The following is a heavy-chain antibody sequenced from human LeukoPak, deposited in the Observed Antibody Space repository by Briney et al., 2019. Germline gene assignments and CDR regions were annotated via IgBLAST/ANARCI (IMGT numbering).Heavy chain of an antibody. Sequence: GASVKVSCKVSGYTLTELSMHWVRQAPGKGLEWMGGFDPEDGETIYAQKFQGRVTMTEDTSTDTAYMELSSLRSEDTAAYYCATSLGYCSSTSCSEIYWFDPWGQGTLVTVSS. V-gene: IGHV1-24*01. CDR3: ATSLGYCSSTSCSEIYWFDP. CDR1: GYTLTELS. CDR2: FDPEDGET. D-gene: IGHD2-2*01. J-gene: IGHJ5*02.